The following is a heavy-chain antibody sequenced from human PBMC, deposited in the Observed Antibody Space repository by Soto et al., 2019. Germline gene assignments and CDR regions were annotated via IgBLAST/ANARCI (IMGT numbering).Heavy chain of an antibody. V-gene: IGHV3-23*01. J-gene: IGHJ4*02. D-gene: IGHD4-4*01. CDR3: AKVGMATVGPNYFDY. Sequence: GGSLRLSCAASGFTFSSYAMSWVRQAPGKGLEWVSAISGSGGSTYYADSVKGRFTISRDNSKNTLYLQMNSLRAEDTAVYYCAKVGMATVGPNYFDYWGQGTLVTVSS. CDR1: GFTFSSYA. CDR2: ISGSGGST.